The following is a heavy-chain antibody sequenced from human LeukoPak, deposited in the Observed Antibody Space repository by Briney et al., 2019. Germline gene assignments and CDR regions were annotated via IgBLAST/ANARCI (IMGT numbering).Heavy chain of an antibody. J-gene: IGHJ5*02. Sequence: ASVKVSCKASGYTFTSYYMHWVRQAPGQGLEWMGIINPSGGSTSYAQKFQGRVTMTRDTSTSTVYMELSSLRSEDTAVNYCARSAEYYYHSSGYYLWFDPWGQGTLVTVSS. CDR2: INPSGGST. CDR3: ARSAEYYYHSSGYYLWFDP. V-gene: IGHV1-46*01. D-gene: IGHD3-22*01. CDR1: GYTFTSYY.